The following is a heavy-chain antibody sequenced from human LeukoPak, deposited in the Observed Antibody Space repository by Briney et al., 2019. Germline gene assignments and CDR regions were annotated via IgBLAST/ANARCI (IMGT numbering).Heavy chain of an antibody. CDR2: ISYDGRNK. D-gene: IGHD2/OR15-2a*01. CDR1: GFTFSSYD. Sequence: GGSLRLSCAASGFTFSSYDMHWVRQAPGKGLQWVAAISYDGRNKYYADSVKGRFTIPRDNSKNTLNLQMNSLRTEDTAVYYCAAVPEYDFDNWGQGTLVTVSS. J-gene: IGHJ4*02. V-gene: IGHV3-30*03. CDR3: AAVPEYDFDN.